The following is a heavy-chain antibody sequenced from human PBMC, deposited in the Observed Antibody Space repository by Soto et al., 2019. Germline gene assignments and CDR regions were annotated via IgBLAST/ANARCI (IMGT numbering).Heavy chain of an antibody. J-gene: IGHJ4*02. CDR2: ISLGGNST. Sequence: GGSLRLSCAAFRFTFSSYAMSWVRQAPGEGLEWVSSISLGGNSTYYADSVKGRFTIFRDNSKNTLYLQMNSLRAEDTAVYYCAKVYSSFLMEKLFDYWGQGALVTVSS. CDR3: AKVYSSFLMEKLFDY. V-gene: IGHV3-23*01. D-gene: IGHD6-6*01. CDR1: RFTFSSYA.